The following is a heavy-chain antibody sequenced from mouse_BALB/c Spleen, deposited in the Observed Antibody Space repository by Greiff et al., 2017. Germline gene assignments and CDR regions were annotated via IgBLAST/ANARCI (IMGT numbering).Heavy chain of an antibody. Sequence: VQLKESGPGLVKPSQSLSLTCSVTGYSITSGYYWYWIRQFPGNKLEWMGYISYDGSNNYNPSLKNRISITRDTTKNQFFLKLNSVTTEDTATYYCAKYGNYDYIDYGGQGTTLTVSS. J-gene: IGHJ2*01. CDR2: ISYDGSN. CDR3: AKYGNYDYIDY. V-gene: IGHV3-6*02. D-gene: IGHD2-10*02. CDR1: GYSITSGYY.